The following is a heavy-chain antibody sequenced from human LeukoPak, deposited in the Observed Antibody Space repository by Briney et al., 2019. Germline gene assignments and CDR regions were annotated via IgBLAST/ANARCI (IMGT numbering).Heavy chain of an antibody. Sequence: GGSLRLSCAASGFTFSSYAMSWVRQAPGKGLEWVSAISGSGGSTYYADSVKGRFTIPRDNSKNTLYLQMNSLRAEDTAVYYCAKELGGGTNSNWFDPWGQGTLVTVSS. CDR1: GFTFSSYA. J-gene: IGHJ5*02. CDR3: AKELGGGTNSNWFDP. D-gene: IGHD1-14*01. V-gene: IGHV3-23*01. CDR2: ISGSGGST.